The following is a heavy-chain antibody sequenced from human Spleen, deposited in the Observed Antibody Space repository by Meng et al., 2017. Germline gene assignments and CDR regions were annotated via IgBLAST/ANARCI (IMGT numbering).Heavy chain of an antibody. J-gene: IGHJ4*02. CDR1: GYTFTTYD. Sequence: ASVKVSCKASGYTFTTYDINWVRQATGQGLEWMGRIDPKSDNTHYAQKFQARVTMTGDTSISTAYMELSGLRSDDTAMYYCARDEDISAAGKLFGDYWGQGTLVTVSS. CDR2: IDPKSDNT. V-gene: IGHV1-2*06. CDR3: ARDEDISAAGKLFGDY. D-gene: IGHD6-25*01.